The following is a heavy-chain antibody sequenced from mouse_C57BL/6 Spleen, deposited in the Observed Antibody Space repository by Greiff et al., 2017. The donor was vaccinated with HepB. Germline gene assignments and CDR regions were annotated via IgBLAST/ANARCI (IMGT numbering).Heavy chain of an antibody. Sequence: QVHVKQSGAELVRPGTSVKMSCKASGYTFTNYWIGWAKQRPGHGLEWIGDIYPGGGYTNYNEKFKGKATLTADKSSSTAYMQFSSLTSEDSAIYYCARSSYYYGSSSAWFAYWGQGTLVTVSA. CDR2: IYPGGGYT. J-gene: IGHJ3*01. CDR1: GYTFTNYW. CDR3: ARSSYYYGSSSAWFAY. D-gene: IGHD1-1*01. V-gene: IGHV1-63*01.